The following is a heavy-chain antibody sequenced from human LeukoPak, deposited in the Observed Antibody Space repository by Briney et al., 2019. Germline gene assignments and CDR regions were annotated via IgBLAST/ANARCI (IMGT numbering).Heavy chain of an antibody. V-gene: IGHV3-30-3*01. D-gene: IGHD2-8*02. J-gene: IGHJ4*02. Sequence: GGSLRLSCAASGFTFSSYAMHWVRQAPGKGLEWVAVISYDGSNKYYADSVKGRFTISRDNSKNTLYLQMNSLRAEDTAVYYCARDTGGSYYFDYWGQGTLVTVAS. CDR1: GFTFSSYA. CDR2: ISYDGSNK. CDR3: ARDTGGSYYFDY.